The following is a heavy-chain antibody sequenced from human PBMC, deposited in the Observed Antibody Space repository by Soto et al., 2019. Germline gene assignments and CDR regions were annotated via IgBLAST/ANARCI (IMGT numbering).Heavy chain of an antibody. V-gene: IGHV3-23*01. J-gene: IGHJ6*02. CDR2: ISGSGGST. CDR1: GFTFSSND. Sequence: GGSLRLSCAASGFTFSSNDMSWVRQAPGKGLEWVSAISGSGGSTYYADSVKGRFTISRDNSKNTLYLQMNSLRAEDTAVYYCAKLLSDIFTYYYRDYYDGMDFCGQGTTVTGSS. D-gene: IGHD3-9*01. CDR3: AKLLSDIFTYYYRDYYDGMDF.